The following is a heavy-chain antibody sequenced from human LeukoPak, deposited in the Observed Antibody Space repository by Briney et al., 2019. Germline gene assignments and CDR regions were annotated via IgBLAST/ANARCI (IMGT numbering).Heavy chain of an antibody. CDR1: GGTFSSYA. CDR2: MNPNSGNT. CDR3: AREGIAAAGTIGY. D-gene: IGHD6-13*01. J-gene: IGHJ4*02. Sequence: ASVKVSCKASGGTFSSYAISWVRQAPGQGLEWMGWMNPNSGNTGYAQKFQGRVTMTRNTSMSTAYMELSSLRSEDTAVYYCAREGIAAAGTIGYWGQGTLVTVSS. V-gene: IGHV1-8*02.